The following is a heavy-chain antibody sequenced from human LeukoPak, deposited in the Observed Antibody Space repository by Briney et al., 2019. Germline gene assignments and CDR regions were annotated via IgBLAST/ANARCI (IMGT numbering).Heavy chain of an antibody. D-gene: IGHD5-24*01. Sequence: GGSLRLSCAASGFTFSSYEMNWVRQAPGKGLEWVSYISSSGSTIYYADSVKGRFTISRDNSENTLYLQMKSLRAEGTAVYYCARGDGYNFFDYWGQGTLVTVSS. V-gene: IGHV3-48*03. J-gene: IGHJ4*02. CDR1: GFTFSSYE. CDR3: ARGDGYNFFDY. CDR2: ISSSGSTI.